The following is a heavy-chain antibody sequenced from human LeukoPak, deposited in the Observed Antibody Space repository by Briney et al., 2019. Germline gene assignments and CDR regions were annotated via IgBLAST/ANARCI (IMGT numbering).Heavy chain of an antibody. D-gene: IGHD3-3*01. CDR3: VSSYYDFWSGWLHAFDI. CDR2: IYYSGST. J-gene: IGHJ3*02. Sequence: SETLSLTCTVSGGSISSGDYYWSWIRQPPGKGLEWIGYIYYSGSTYFNPSLKSRVTISVDTSKNQFSLKLSSVTAADTAVHYCVSSYYDFWSGWLHAFDIWGQGTMVTVSS. CDR1: GGSISSGDYY. V-gene: IGHV4-30-4*08.